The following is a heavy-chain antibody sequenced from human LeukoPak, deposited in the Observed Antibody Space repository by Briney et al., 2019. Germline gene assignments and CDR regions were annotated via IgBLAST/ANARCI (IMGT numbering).Heavy chain of an antibody. CDR1: GFTFSSSW. D-gene: IGHD5-24*01. V-gene: IGHV3-7*01. CDR3: AAWTDRGYNF. CDR2: INPEGSQA. Sequence: GESLRLSCAASGFTFSSSWMNWVRQAPGKGLQWVGNINPEGSQARFVDSVMGRFTMSKDNAKNSLYLQMNSLRVEDTAVFYCAAWTDRGYNFWGQGTVVTVSS. J-gene: IGHJ4*02.